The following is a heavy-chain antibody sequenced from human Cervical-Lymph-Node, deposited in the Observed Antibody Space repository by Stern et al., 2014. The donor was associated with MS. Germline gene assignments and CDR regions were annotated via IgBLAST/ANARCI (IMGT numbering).Heavy chain of an antibody. CDR3: ARGIVATIHTF. V-gene: IGHV1-69*01. Sequence: VQLVESGAEVKKPGSSVQVSCKASGGTFSSYAITWVRQAPGQGLEWMGGISPILGTAIYAQKFQGRVTITADESTRTAYMELSSLRSEDTAVYYCARGIVATIHTFWGQGTLVTVSS. CDR2: ISPILGTA. CDR1: GGTFSSYA. D-gene: IGHD5-12*01. J-gene: IGHJ4*02.